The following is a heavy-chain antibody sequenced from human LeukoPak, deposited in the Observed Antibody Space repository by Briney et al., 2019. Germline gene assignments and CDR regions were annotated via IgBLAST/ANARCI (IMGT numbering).Heavy chain of an antibody. CDR2: ISGSGGST. D-gene: IGHD3-22*01. J-gene: IGHJ4*02. CDR3: AKDSHGPTDYDSSGYSDY. Sequence: GGSLRLSCAASGFTFSSYAMSWVRQAPGKGLEWVSAISGSGGSTYYADSVKGRFTISRDNSKNTLYLQMNSLRAEDTAVYYCAKDSHGPTDYDSSGYSDYWGQGTLVTVSS. V-gene: IGHV3-23*01. CDR1: GFTFSSYA.